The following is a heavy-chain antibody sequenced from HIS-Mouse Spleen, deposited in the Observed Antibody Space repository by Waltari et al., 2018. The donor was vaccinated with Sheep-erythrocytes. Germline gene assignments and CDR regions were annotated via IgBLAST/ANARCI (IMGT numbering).Heavy chain of an antibody. J-gene: IGHJ4*02. D-gene: IGHD1-26*01. Sequence: GGLVQPGGSLRLSCAASGFTFSSYWMHWVRQAPGKGLVWVSRINSDVSSTSYADSVKGRFTISRDNAKNTLYLQMNSLRAEDTAVYYCARETEWELSFDYWGQGTLVTVSS. CDR2: INSDVSST. V-gene: IGHV3-74*01. CDR3: ARETEWELSFDY. CDR1: GFTFSSYW.